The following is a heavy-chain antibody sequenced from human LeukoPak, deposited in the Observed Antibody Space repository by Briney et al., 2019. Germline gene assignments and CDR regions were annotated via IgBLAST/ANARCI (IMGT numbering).Heavy chain of an antibody. D-gene: IGHD2-8*01. V-gene: IGHV3-64*01. Sequence: GGSLRLSCASSGFTFNSYAMHWVRQAPGKGLEYVSSISRNGGSTYHANSVKGRFTISRDNSKNTLYLQMGSLRAEDMAVYYCAREYCTNGECYKRFDYWGQGTLVTVSS. CDR3: AREYCTNGECYKRFDY. J-gene: IGHJ4*02. CDR1: GFTFNSYA. CDR2: ISRNGGST.